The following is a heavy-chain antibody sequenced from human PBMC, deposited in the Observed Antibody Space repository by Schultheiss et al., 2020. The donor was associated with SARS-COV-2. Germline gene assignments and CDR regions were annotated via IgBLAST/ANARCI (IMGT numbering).Heavy chain of an antibody. Sequence: GGSLRLSCAASGFTFSNAWLNWVRQAPGKGLEWVGRVKSNSDGGTTNYTAPVKGRFTISRDDSKNTLYLQMNSLKTEDTAVYYCTREREIVGATEDPFDPWGQGTLVTVSS. J-gene: IGHJ5*02. CDR3: TREREIVGATEDPFDP. D-gene: IGHD1-26*01. CDR1: GFTFSNAW. CDR2: VKSNSDGGTT. V-gene: IGHV3-15*07.